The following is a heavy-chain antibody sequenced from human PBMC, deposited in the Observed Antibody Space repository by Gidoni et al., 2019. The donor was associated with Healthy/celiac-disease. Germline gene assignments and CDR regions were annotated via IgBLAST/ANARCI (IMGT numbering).Heavy chain of an antibody. CDR3: ARRSSGLGVPAALGWFDP. CDR2: IYYSGST. Sequence: QLQLQESGPGLVKPSETLSLTCTVSGGSLSSSSYYWGWIRQPPGKGLGGIGSIYYSGSTYYNPSLKSRVTISVDTPKNQFSLKLSSVTAADTAVYYCARRSSGLGVPAALGWFDPWGQGTLVTVSS. J-gene: IGHJ5*02. V-gene: IGHV4-39*01. D-gene: IGHD2-2*01. CDR1: GGSLSSSSYY.